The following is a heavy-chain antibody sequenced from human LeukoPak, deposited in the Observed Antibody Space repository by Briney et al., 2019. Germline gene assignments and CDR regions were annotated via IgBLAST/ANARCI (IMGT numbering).Heavy chain of an antibody. Sequence: SGTLSLTCAVSGGSISSSNWWSWVRQPPGKGLEWIGEIYHSGSTNYNPSLKSRVTISVATSKKQFSLKLSSVTAADTAVYYCARGYGSGSHYPYWGQGTLVTVSS. J-gene: IGHJ4*02. D-gene: IGHD3-10*01. V-gene: IGHV4-4*02. CDR3: ARGYGSGSHYPY. CDR2: IYHSGST. CDR1: GGSISSSNW.